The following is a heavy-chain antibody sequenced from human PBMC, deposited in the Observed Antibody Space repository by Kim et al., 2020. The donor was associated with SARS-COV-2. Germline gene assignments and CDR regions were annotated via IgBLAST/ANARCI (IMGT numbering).Heavy chain of an antibody. Sequence: GESLKISCKGSGYSFTSYWISWVRQMPGKGLEWMGRIDPSDSYTNYSPSFQGHVTISADKSISTAYLQWSSLKASDTAMYYCAGRRGDWGVTTHAFDIWGQGTMVTVSS. CDR3: AGRRGDWGVTTHAFDI. J-gene: IGHJ3*02. CDR2: IDPSDSYT. D-gene: IGHD4-17*01. V-gene: IGHV5-10-1*01. CDR1: GYSFTSYW.